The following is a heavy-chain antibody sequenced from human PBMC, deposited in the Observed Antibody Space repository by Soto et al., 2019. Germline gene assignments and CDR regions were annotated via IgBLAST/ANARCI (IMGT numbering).Heavy chain of an antibody. D-gene: IGHD3-10*01. V-gene: IGHV3-53*01. CDR1: GFTVSSTY. J-gene: IGHJ4*02. Sequence: GSLRLSCAASGFTVSSTYISWVRQAPGKGLEWVSIIFSSGESFYADSVKGRFTISRDSSDNTVYLQMNSLKAEDTAVYYCARGGIGMVRTFDHWGQGTLLTVS. CDR2: IFSSGES. CDR3: ARGGIGMVRTFDH.